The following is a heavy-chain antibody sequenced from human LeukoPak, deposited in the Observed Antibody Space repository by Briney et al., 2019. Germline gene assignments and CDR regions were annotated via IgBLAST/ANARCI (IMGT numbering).Heavy chain of an antibody. J-gene: IGHJ6*04. D-gene: IGHD3-10*02. CDR1: GFNFNNYN. CDR3: AELGITMIGGV. Sequence: GGSLRLSCAASGFNFNNYNMNWVRQAPGKGPEWISYISRSSSTIHYADSVKGRFTISRDNTKNSLYLQMNSLRAEDTAVYYCAELGITMIGGVWGKGTTVTISS. CDR2: ISRSSSTI. V-gene: IGHV3-48*04.